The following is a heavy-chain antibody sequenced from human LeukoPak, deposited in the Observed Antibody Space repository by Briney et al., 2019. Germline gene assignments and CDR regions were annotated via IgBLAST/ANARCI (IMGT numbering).Heavy chain of an antibody. D-gene: IGHD6-13*01. J-gene: IGHJ5*02. CDR2: IFYSGST. CDR3: AREVSTIAPGGALFFHYFDP. CDR1: SGSISTSNYY. V-gene: IGHV4-39*07. Sequence: PSETLSLTCTVSSGSISTSNYYWGWVRQPPGKALEWIGNIFYSGSTYYNPSLKSRVTISLDTSKNQISLRLTSVTAADTAVYYCAREVSTIAPGGALFFHYFDPWGQGTLLTVSS.